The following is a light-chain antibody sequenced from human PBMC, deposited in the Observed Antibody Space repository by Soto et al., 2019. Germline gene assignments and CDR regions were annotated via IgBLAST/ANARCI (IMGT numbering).Light chain of an antibody. V-gene: IGLV2-14*01. J-gene: IGLJ2*01. Sequence: QSALTQPASVSGSPGQSVTISCTGTSSDIGAYKYVSWYQHHPGKSPRHMIYEVSNRPSGVSNRFSASKSGNTASLTISGLQAEDEADYYCCSYRSTSTLVFGGGTKVTVL. CDR1: SSDIGAYKY. CDR2: EVS. CDR3: CSYRSTSTLV.